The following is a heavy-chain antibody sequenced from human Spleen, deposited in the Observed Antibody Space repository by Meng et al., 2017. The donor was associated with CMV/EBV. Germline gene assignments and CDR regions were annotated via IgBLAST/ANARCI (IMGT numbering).Heavy chain of an antibody. CDR3: ARDRASYYYGSGSYYDPNNYYSYGMDA. CDR2: ISYDGSNK. V-gene: IGHV3-30-3*01. D-gene: IGHD3-10*01. J-gene: IGHJ6*02. Sequence: GESLKISCAASGFTFSSYAMHWVRQAPGKGLEWVAVISYDGSNKYYADSVKGRFTISRDNSKNTLYLQMNSLRAEDTAVYYCARDRASYYYGSGSYYDPNNYYSYGMDAWGQGTTVTVSS. CDR1: GFTFSSYA.